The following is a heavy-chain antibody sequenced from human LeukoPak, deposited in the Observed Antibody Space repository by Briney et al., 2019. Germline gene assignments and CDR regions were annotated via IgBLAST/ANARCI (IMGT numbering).Heavy chain of an antibody. CDR2: IYHSGST. D-gene: IGHD2-2*01. V-gene: IGHV4-38-2*01. Sequence: PSETLSLTCAVFGYSISTGRYWGWIRQPPGKGLEWIGSIYHSGSTYYNPSLKSRVTISVDTSKNQFSLNLRSVTAADTAVYYCVRSLSTAGIDYWGQGTLVTVSS. J-gene: IGHJ4*02. CDR3: VRSLSTAGIDY. CDR1: GYSISTGRY.